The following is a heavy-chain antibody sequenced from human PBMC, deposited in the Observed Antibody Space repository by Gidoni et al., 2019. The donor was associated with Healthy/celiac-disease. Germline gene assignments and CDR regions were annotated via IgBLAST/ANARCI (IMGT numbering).Heavy chain of an antibody. V-gene: IGHV3-11*01. J-gene: IGHJ2*01. D-gene: IGHD3-22*01. CDR2: ISSSGSTI. CDR1: GFPFSDYS. CDR3: ARGTYYYDSSGYSKYWYFDL. Sequence: QVQLVESGGGLVKPGGSLRLSCAASGFPFSDYSMSWIRQAPGKGLEWVSYISSSGSTIYYADSVKGRFTISRDNAKNSLYLQMNSLRAEDTAVYYCARGTYYYDSSGYSKYWYFDLWGRGTLVTVSS.